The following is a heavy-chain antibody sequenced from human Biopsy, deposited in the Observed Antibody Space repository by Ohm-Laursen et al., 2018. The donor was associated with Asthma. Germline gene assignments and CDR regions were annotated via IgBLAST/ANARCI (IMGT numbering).Heavy chain of an antibody. D-gene: IGHD1-20*01. CDR2: INTNTGNP. J-gene: IGHJ6*02. CDR1: GYTVTRYA. V-gene: IGHV7-4-1*02. Sequence: ASVKVSCKASGYTVTRYAINWVRQAPGQGLEWMGWINTNTGNPTCAQGFTGRFVFSLDTSVSTAYLQISSLKAEDTAVYYCARRYNWNGMDVWGQGTTVTASS. CDR3: ARRYNWNGMDV.